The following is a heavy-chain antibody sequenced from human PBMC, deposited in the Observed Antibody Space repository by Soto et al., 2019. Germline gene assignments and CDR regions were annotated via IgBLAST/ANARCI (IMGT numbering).Heavy chain of an antibody. Sequence: WGSLILSCAASGFIFRSYSMAWVRQAPGKGLEWLSYITSSSAYIYYADSVRGRFTISRDNAQNSVYLHVNNLRAEDTAVYYCTRDINRTSFELWGQGTLLTVSS. CDR2: ITSSSAYI. V-gene: IGHV3-21*06. J-gene: IGHJ4*02. D-gene: IGHD3-9*01. CDR3: TRDINRTSFEL. CDR1: GFIFRSYS.